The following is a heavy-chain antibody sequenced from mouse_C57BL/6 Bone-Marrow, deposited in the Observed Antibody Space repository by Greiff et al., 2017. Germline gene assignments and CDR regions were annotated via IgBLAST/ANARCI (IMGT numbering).Heavy chain of an antibody. CDR1: GYTFTNYW. J-gene: IGHJ3*01. CDR3: ARSYYYGWGFAY. D-gene: IGHD1-2*01. CDR2: IYPGGGYT. V-gene: IGHV1-63*01. Sequence: VQLQQPGAELVRPGTSVKMSCKASGYTFTNYWIGWAKQRPGHGLEWIGDIYPGGGYTNYNEKFKGKATLTADKSSSTAYMQFSSLTSEDSAIYYCARSYYYGWGFAYWGQGTLVTVSA.